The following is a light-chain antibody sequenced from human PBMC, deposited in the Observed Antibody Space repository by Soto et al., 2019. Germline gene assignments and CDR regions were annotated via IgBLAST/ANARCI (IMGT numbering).Light chain of an antibody. CDR3: LQDYNYPWT. Sequence: IQMTQSPSSLSASVGDRVTITCRASQSISSYLNWYQQKPGKAPKLLIYAASSLQSGVPSRFSGSGSGTDFTLTISSLQPEDFATYYCLQDYNYPWTFGQGTKVDIK. J-gene: IGKJ1*01. CDR2: AAS. CDR1: QSISSY. V-gene: IGKV1-6*01.